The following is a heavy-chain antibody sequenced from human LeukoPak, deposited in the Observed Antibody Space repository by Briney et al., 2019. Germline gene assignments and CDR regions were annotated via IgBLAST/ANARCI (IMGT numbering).Heavy chain of an antibody. V-gene: IGHV4-59*08. J-gene: IGHJ4*02. CDR3: ASLVIDY. Sequence: SETLSLTCTVSGGSISSYYWSWIRQPPGKGLEWIGYIYYSGSTNYNPSLKSRVTISVDTSKNQFSLKLSSVTAADTAVYYCASLVIDYWGQGTLVTVSS. CDR1: GGSISSYY. CDR2: IYYSGST.